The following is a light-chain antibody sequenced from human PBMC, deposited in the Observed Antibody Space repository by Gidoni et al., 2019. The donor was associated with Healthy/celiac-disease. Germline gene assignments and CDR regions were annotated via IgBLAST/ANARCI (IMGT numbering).Light chain of an antibody. CDR2: GAS. CDR1: QSVSSN. V-gene: IGKV3-15*01. CDR3: QQHNNWPIT. Sequence: EIVMTQSPATLYVSPGERATLSCRASQSVSSNLAWYQQKPGQAPRLLIYGASTRATGIPARFSGSGSGTEFTLTISSLQPEDFAVYYCQQHNNWPITFGPGTKVDIK. J-gene: IGKJ3*01.